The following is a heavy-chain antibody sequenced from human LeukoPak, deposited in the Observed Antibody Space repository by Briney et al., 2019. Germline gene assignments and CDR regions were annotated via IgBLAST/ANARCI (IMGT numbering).Heavy chain of an antibody. D-gene: IGHD3-10*01. CDR3: ARHVYGSGSQKMVGFDP. J-gene: IGHJ5*02. V-gene: IGHV4-4*09. CDR1: GDSISSYY. Sequence: SETLSLTCTVSGDSISSYYWSWIRQPPGKGLEGIGYIYTSGSTNYNPSRKSRVTISVDTSKNQFSLKLSSVTPADTAVYYCARHVYGSGSQKMVGFDPWGQGTLVTVSS. CDR2: IYTSGST.